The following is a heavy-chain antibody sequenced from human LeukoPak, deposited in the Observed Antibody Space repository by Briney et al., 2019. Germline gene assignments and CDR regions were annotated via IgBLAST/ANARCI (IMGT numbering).Heavy chain of an antibody. D-gene: IGHD3-22*01. CDR2: INPNSGGT. Sequence: ASVKVSCKASGYTFTGYYMHWVRQAPGQGLEWMGWINPNSGGTNYAQKFQGRVTMTRDTSISTAYMELSRLRSDDTAVYYCARGYYYDSSGYYPADAFDIWGQGTMATVSS. J-gene: IGHJ3*02. CDR1: GYTFTGYY. CDR3: ARGYYYDSSGYYPADAFDI. V-gene: IGHV1-2*02.